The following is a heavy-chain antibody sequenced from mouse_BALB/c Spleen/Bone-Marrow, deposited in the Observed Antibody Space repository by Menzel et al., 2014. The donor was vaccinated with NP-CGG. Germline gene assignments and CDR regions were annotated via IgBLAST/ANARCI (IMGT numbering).Heavy chain of an antibody. CDR3: ARSEGNYAMDY. J-gene: IGHJ4*01. CDR1: GYTFTSYW. V-gene: IGHV1-87*01. Sequence: VKLQQSGAELARPGASVKLSCKASGYTFTSYWMQWVKQRPGQGLEWIGAIYPGDGDTRYTQKFKGKATLTADKSSSTAYMQLSSLASENSAVYYCARSEGNYAMDYWGQGTSATVSS. CDR2: IYPGDGDT.